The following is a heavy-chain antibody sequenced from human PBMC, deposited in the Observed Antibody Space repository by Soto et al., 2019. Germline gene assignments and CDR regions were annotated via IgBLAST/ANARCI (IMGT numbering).Heavy chain of an antibody. Sequence: SKTLSLTCTVSGGSISNFYWSWIRQPPGKGLEWIGYIYYSGSTNYNPSLKSRVTISVDTSKNQFSLKLSSVTAADTAVYFCARRYGGNLDYWGQGTLVTVSS. D-gene: IGHD1-26*01. V-gene: IGHV4-59*08. J-gene: IGHJ4*02. CDR3: ARRYGGNLDY. CDR1: GGSISNFY. CDR2: IYYSGST.